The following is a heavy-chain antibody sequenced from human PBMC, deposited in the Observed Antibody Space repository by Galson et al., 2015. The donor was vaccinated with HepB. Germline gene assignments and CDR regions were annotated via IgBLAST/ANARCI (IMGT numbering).Heavy chain of an antibody. J-gene: IGHJ4*02. Sequence: SLRLSCAASGFIFSNHYMDWVRQAPGKGLEWVARVRNKASSHTTEYAASVRGRFTISRDDLKNSVYLQMNSLKTEDTALYYCARGGVWGQGILVTVSS. D-gene: IGHD1-26*01. V-gene: IGHV3-72*01. CDR3: ARGGV. CDR1: GFIFSNHY. CDR2: VRNKASSHTT.